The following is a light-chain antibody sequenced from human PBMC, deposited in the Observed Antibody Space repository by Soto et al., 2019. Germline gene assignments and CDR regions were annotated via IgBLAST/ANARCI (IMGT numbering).Light chain of an antibody. Sequence: DIQMTQSPSSLSASVGDRVTITCRASQDISTCLDWYQQKPGKVPKLLIYAASTLKSGVPSRFSGSGYGTDFNLTISSLQPEDVASYYCQKYNSAPYTFGQGTKLEIK. V-gene: IGKV1-27*01. CDR2: AAS. CDR1: QDISTC. J-gene: IGKJ2*01. CDR3: QKYNSAPYT.